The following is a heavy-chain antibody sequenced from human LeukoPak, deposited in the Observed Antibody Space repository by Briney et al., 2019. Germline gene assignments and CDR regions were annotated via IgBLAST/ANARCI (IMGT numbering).Heavy chain of an antibody. Sequence: GGSLRLSCAASGFTFSGYEMNWVRQAPGKGLEWVSYISSSGDTVYYADSVKGRFIMSRDNAKNSLYLQMNSLRAEDTAVYYCARHNWFDPWGQGTLVTVSS. V-gene: IGHV3-48*03. CDR3: ARHNWFDP. CDR2: ISSSGDTV. J-gene: IGHJ5*02. CDR1: GFTFSGYE.